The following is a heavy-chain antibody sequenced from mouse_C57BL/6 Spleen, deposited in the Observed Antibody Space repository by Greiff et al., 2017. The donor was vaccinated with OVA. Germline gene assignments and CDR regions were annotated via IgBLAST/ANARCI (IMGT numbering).Heavy chain of an antibody. CDR2: INPDSSTI. CDR3: ARESIYYDYGWYFDV. Sequence: GVDFSRYWMSWVRRAPGKGLEWIGEINPDSSTINYAPSLKDKFIISRDNAKNTLYLQMSKVRSEDTALYYCARESIYYDYGWYFDVWGTGTTVTVSS. J-gene: IGHJ1*03. V-gene: IGHV4-1*01. CDR1: GVDFSRYW. D-gene: IGHD2-4*01.